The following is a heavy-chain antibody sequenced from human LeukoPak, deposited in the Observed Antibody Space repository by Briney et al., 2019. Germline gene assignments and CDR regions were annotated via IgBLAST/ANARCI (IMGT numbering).Heavy chain of an antibody. J-gene: IGHJ4*02. CDR2: ISTDGYTT. V-gene: IGHV3-74*01. D-gene: IGHD2-15*01. Sequence: GGSLRLSCAASGLAFSAYKMHWVRQAPRRGLVWVSRISTDGYTTDYADFVQGRFTASRDNTKNTWSLEMNSLRAEDTAVYYCVVGGSPGYWGQGTLVTVSS. CDR1: GLAFSAYK. CDR3: VVGGSPGY.